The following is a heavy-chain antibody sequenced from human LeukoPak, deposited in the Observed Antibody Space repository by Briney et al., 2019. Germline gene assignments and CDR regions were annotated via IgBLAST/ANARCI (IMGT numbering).Heavy chain of an antibody. CDR2: ITSSGSCK. CDR1: GFTFTDYY. J-gene: IGHJ3*02. V-gene: IGHV3-11*01. Sequence: GGSLRLSCTASGFTFTDYYMTWIRQAPGKGLEGVSYITSSGSCKYYADSVKGRFTVSRDNARNSLFQHMNSLSAEETAVYYCARDQDVGDFDIRGHGTMLTVSS. D-gene: IGHD2-15*01. CDR3: ARDQDVGDFDI.